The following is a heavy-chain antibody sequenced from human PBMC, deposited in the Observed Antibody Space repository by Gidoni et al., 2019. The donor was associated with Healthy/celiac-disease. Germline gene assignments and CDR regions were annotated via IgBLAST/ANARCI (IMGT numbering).Heavy chain of an antibody. D-gene: IGHD5-18*01. Sequence: EVQLVESGGGLVQPGGSLRLSCAASGFTFSSYWMSWVRQAPGKGLEWVAKIKQDGSEKYYVDYVKGRFTISRDNAKNSLYLQMNSLRAEDTAVYYCARDEYSYGYNWFDPWGQGTLVTVSS. CDR1: GFTFSSYW. J-gene: IGHJ5*02. CDR2: IKQDGSEK. V-gene: IGHV3-7*03. CDR3: ARDEYSYGYNWFDP.